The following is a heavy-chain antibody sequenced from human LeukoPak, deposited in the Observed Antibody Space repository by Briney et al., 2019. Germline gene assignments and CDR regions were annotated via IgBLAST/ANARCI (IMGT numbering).Heavy chain of an antibody. J-gene: IGHJ4*02. D-gene: IGHD3-22*01. CDR2: INHSGST. CDR1: GGSFSGYY. V-gene: IGHV4-34*01. Sequence: SETLSLTCAVYGGSFSGYYWSWIRQPPGKGLEWIGEINHSGSTYYKSSLKSRVTISVDTSKNQFSLKLSSVTAADTAVYYCASKDTKSSALYFDLWGQGTLVTVSS. CDR3: ASKDTKSSALYFDL.